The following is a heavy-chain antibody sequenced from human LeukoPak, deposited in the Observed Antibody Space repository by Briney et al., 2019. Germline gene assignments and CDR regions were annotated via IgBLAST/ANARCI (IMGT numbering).Heavy chain of an antibody. D-gene: IGHD2-15*01. CDR2: ISGSGGLT. Sequence: GGSLRLSCAASGFTVSSNYMSWVRQAPGKGLEWVSVISGSGGLTYYADSVQGRFTISRDNSKSTLCLQMNSLRAEDTAVYYCAKQLGYCSDGSCYFPYWGQGTLVTVSS. V-gene: IGHV3-23*01. J-gene: IGHJ4*02. CDR1: GFTVSSNY. CDR3: AKQLGYCSDGSCYFPY.